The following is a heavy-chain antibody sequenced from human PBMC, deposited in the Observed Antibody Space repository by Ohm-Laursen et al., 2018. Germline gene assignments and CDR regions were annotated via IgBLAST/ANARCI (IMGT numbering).Heavy chain of an antibody. CDR1: GFSFTSSW. CDR2: INPDASGK. D-gene: IGHD3-10*01. Sequence: SLRLSCAAASGFSFTSSWMTWIRQAPGRGLEWVATINPDASGKYYVDSVKGRFTVSRDNAKNSLYLQMDSLRDEDTALFYCARDFYYQRYDYWGQGTLVTVSS. V-gene: IGHV3-7*01. J-gene: IGHJ4*02. CDR3: ARDFYYQRYDY.